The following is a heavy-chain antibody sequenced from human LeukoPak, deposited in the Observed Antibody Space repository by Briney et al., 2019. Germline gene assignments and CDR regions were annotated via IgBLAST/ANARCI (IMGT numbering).Heavy chain of an antibody. CDR2: IYPGDSDT. V-gene: IGHV5-51*01. CDR1: GYSFTSYW. D-gene: IGHD3-16*01. Sequence: GESLKISCKGSGYSFTSYWIGWVRQMPGKGLEWMGIIYPGDSDTRYSPSFQGQVTISADKFISTAYLQWSSLKASDTAIYYCAIFDFLFGEITQWFDPWGQGTPVTVSS. CDR3: AIFDFLFGEITQWFDP. J-gene: IGHJ5*02.